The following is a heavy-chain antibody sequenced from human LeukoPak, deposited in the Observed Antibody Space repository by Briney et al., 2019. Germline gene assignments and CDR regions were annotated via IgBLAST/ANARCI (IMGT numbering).Heavy chain of an antibody. J-gene: IGHJ6*02. CDR2: XXYSXSA. CDR1: GGSIXSSSYX. V-gene: IGHV4-39*01. Sequence: SETLSLTCTVSGGSIXSSSYXWGXIRXXXXXXXXXXXXXXYSXSAYYNPSLKSRVTISVDTSKNQFSLKLSSVTAADTAVYYCASPTTRWLQWEVGAPYGMDVWGQGTTVTVSS. CDR3: ASPTTRWLQWEVGAPYGMDV. D-gene: IGHD5-24*01.